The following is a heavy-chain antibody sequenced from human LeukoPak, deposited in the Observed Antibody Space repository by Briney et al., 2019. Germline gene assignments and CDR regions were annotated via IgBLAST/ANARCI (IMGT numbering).Heavy chain of an antibody. Sequence: ASVKVSYKSSRYTLTSYYMRCVRQAPGQGLEWMGIINPSGGSTSYAQKFQGRVTMTRDTSTSTVYLELSSLRSEDTAVYYCARDFGGYCSSTSCYDYYYNYMDTWDKGTTVTVSS. CDR2: INPSGGST. D-gene: IGHD2-2*01. CDR1: RYTLTSYY. J-gene: IGHJ6*03. V-gene: IGHV1-46*01. CDR3: ARDFGGYCSSTSCYDYYYNYMDT.